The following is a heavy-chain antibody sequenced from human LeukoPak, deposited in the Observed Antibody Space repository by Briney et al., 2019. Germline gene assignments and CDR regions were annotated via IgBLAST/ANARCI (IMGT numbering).Heavy chain of an antibody. J-gene: IGHJ4*02. CDR3: ASRGSYSPFDY. CDR2: INHSGST. Sequence: SETLSLTCAVYGGSFSGYYWSWIRQPPGKRLEWIGEINHSGSTNYNPSLKSRVTISVDTSKNQFSLKLSSVTAADTAVYYCASRGSYSPFDYWGQGTLVTVSS. V-gene: IGHV4-34*01. CDR1: GGSFSGYY. D-gene: IGHD1-26*01.